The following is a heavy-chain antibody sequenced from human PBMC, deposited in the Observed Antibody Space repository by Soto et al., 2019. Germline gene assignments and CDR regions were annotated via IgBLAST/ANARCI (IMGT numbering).Heavy chain of an antibody. D-gene: IGHD6-6*01. V-gene: IGHV5-51*01. CDR3: ARRDYASSSLADYNYSLGV. CDR1: GYIFTNYW. Sequence: GESLKISCETSGYIFTNYWIGWVRQMPGKGLEYMGIIYPGDSDTRYSPSFQGWVTISADKSSSTAYLQWNSLEAWDTATYYCARRDYASSSLADYNYSLGVWGEGTRVTVS. CDR2: IYPGDSDT. J-gene: IGHJ6*02.